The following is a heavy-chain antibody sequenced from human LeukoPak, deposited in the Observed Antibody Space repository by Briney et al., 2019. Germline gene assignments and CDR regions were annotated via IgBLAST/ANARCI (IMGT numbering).Heavy chain of an antibody. CDR3: ARVLNPLYYYMDV. J-gene: IGHJ6*03. V-gene: IGHV4-59*01. CDR2: IYYSGST. Sequence: SETLSLTCTVSGGSISNYYWSWIRQPPGKGLEWIGYIYYSGSTNYNPSLKSRVTISVDTSKNQFSLKLSSVTAADTTVYYCARVLNPLYYYMDVWGKGTTVTVSS. CDR1: GGSISNYY.